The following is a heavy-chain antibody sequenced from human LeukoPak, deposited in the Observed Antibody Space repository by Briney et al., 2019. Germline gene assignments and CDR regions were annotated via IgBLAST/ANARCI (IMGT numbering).Heavy chain of an antibody. D-gene: IGHD4-17*01. CDR1: GFTFSSYS. CDR3: ARDRHGDYSNDY. CDR2: IYARNTYI. Sequence: GGSLRLSCAGSGFTFSSYSMNWVRQAPGKGLEWVSSIYARNTYIYYTDSLKGRFTISRDDAKNSLYLQMNSLRDEDTAVYYCARDRHGDYSNDYWGQGTLVTVSS. J-gene: IGHJ4*02. V-gene: IGHV3-21*01.